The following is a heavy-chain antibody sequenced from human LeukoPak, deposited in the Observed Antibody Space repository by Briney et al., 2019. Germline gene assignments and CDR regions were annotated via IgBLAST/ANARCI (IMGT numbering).Heavy chain of an antibody. CDR3: AKDQSCSTTGCHDPEYFQH. CDR1: GLKFSSYE. V-gene: IGHV3-48*03. Sequence: GGSLSLSCSASGLKFSSYEMKWVVQAPGKGLAWVAYIDSSSTTIHYADPVRGRLTISRDNAKSSLYLQMNSLRDEDTAIYYCAKDQSCSTTGCHDPEYFQHWGQGPRVSV. CDR2: IDSSSTTI. D-gene: IGHD2-2*01. J-gene: IGHJ1*01.